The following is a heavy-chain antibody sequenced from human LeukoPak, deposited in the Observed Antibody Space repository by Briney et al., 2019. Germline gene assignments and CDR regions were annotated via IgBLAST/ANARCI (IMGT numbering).Heavy chain of an antibody. Sequence: TGGSLRLSCAASGFTFSSYEMNWVRQAPGKGLEWVSYISSSGSTIYYADSVKGRFTISRDNAKNSLYLQMNSLRAEDTAVYYCASCIAAAGEFDYWGQGTLVTVSS. CDR3: ASCIAAAGEFDY. J-gene: IGHJ4*02. V-gene: IGHV3-48*03. D-gene: IGHD6-13*01. CDR1: GFTFSSYE. CDR2: ISSSGSTI.